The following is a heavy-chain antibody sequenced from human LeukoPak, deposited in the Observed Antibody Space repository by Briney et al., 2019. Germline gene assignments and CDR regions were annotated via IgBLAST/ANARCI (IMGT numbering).Heavy chain of an antibody. CDR3: ARAPTKYQLLPDY. V-gene: IGHV4-30-4*01. J-gene: IGHJ4*02. D-gene: IGHD2-2*01. Sequence: PSETLSLTCTVSGGSISSGDYYWSWIRQPPGKGLEWIGYIYYSGSTYYNPSLKSRVTISVDTSKNQFSLKLSSVTAADTAVYYCARAPTKYQLLPDYWGQGTLVTVSS. CDR2: IYYSGST. CDR1: GGSISSGDYY.